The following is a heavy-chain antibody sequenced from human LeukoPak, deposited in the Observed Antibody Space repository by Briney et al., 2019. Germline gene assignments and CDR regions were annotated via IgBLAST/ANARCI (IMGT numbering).Heavy chain of an antibody. V-gene: IGHV3-7*01. J-gene: IGHJ4*02. CDR3: ARGFLEWLF. Sequence: PGGSLRLSXAASGFTFSSYWMSWVRQAPGKGLEWVDNIKQDGSEKYYVDSVKGRFTISRDNAKNSLCLQMNSLRAEDTAVYYCARGFLEWLFWGQGTLVTVSS. D-gene: IGHD3-3*01. CDR2: IKQDGSEK. CDR1: GFTFSSYW.